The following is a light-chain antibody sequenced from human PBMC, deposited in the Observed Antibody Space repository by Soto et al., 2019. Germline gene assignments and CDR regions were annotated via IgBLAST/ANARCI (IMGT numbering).Light chain of an antibody. Sequence: EIVMTQSPDTLSVSPGESGTLSCRASQTISSNLASYQQKPGQAPRLLIYGASTRAAGIPARFSGTGSGTEFTLTISSLQSEDFAVYYCQQYNYWYTFGQGTKLDIK. CDR1: QTISSN. CDR2: GAS. J-gene: IGKJ2*01. CDR3: QQYNYWYT. V-gene: IGKV3-15*01.